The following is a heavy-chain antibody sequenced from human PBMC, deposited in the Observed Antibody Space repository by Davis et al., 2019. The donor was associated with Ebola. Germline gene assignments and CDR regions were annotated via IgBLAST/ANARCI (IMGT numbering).Heavy chain of an antibody. D-gene: IGHD6-19*01. CDR1: GFTFSNAW. J-gene: IGHJ6*02. Sequence: GESLKISCAASGFTFSNAWMNWVRQAPGKGLEWVGRIKSKTDGGTTDYAAPVKGRFTISRDDSKNTLYLQMNSLKTEDTAVYYCTTDRNSGWYYYYGMDVWGQGTTVTVSS. CDR2: IKSKTDGGTT. CDR3: TTDRNSGWYYYYGMDV. V-gene: IGHV3-15*07.